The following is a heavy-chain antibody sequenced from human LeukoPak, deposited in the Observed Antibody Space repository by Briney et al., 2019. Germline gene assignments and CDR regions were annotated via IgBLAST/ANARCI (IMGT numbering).Heavy chain of an antibody. D-gene: IGHD3-22*01. CDR2: ISYDGSNK. Sequence: QTGGSLRHSCAASGFTFSSYAMHWVRQAPGKGLEWVAVISYDGSNKYYADSVKGRFTISRDNSKNTLYLQMNSLRAEDTAVYYCARDRGYDSSVSDYWGQGTLVTVSS. V-gene: IGHV3-30-3*01. CDR1: GFTFSSYA. J-gene: IGHJ4*02. CDR3: ARDRGYDSSVSDY.